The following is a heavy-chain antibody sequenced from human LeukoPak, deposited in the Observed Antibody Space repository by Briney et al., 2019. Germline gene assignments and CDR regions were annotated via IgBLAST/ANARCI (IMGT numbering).Heavy chain of an antibody. Sequence: PGGSLRLSCAASGFTFSNYEMNWVRQAPGKGLEWVAFIRYDGSNKYYADSVKGRFTISRDNSKNTLYLQMNSLRAEDTAVYYCAKDSTGVNYYYMDVWGKGTTVTVSS. CDR2: IRYDGSNK. D-gene: IGHD6-25*01. J-gene: IGHJ6*03. CDR3: AKDSTGVNYYYMDV. V-gene: IGHV3-30*02. CDR1: GFTFSNYE.